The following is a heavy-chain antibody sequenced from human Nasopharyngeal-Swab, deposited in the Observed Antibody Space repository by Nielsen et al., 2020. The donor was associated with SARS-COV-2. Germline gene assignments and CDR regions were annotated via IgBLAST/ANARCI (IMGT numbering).Heavy chain of an antibody. D-gene: IGHD6-13*01. CDR3: AKTAGAADYYYYYYMDV. CDR2: ISYDGGNK. Sequence: VRQAPGKGLEWVAVISYDGGNKYYADSVKGRFTISRDNSKNTLYLQMNSLRAEDTAVYYCAKTAGAADYYYYYYMDVWGKGTTVTVSS. V-gene: IGHV3-30*18. J-gene: IGHJ6*03.